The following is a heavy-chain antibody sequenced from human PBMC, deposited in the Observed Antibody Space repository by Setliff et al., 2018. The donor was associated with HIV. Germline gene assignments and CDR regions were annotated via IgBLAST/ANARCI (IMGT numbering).Heavy chain of an antibody. V-gene: IGHV4-34*01. CDR1: GGSFSGYY. CDR3: ARVTKLVWGRWFDP. J-gene: IGHJ5*02. Sequence: SETLSLTCAVYGGSFSGYYWSWIRQPPRKRLEWIGELNDGGGTNYNPSLKSRVTMSLDTSKNQFSLRLSSVTAADTAVYYCARVTKLVWGRWFDPWGQGTLVTVSS. CDR2: LNDGGGT. D-gene: IGHD6-6*01.